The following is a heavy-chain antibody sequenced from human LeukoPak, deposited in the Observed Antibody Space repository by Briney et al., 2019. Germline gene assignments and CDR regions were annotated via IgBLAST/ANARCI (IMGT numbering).Heavy chain of an antibody. D-gene: IGHD2-21*02. CDR2: ISSSSSYI. V-gene: IGHV3-21*01. Sequence: GGSLRLSCAASGFTFRSYGMRWVRQAPGKGLEWVSSISSSSSYIYYADSVKGRFTISRDNAKNSLYLQMNSLRAEDTAVYYCARGALAYCGGDCDYYYYYMDVWGKGTTVTVSS. J-gene: IGHJ6*03. CDR1: GFTFRSYG. CDR3: ARGALAYCGGDCDYYYYYMDV.